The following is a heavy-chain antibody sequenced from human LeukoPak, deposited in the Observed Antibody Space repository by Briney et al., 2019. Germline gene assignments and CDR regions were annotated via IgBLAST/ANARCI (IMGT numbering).Heavy chain of an antibody. CDR1: GGTFSSYA. CDR3: ARDQRSGSYYPWFDP. CDR2: IIPILGIA. J-gene: IGHJ5*02. D-gene: IGHD3-10*01. V-gene: IGHV1-69*04. Sequence: SVTVSCKASGGTFSSYAISWVRQAPGQGLEWMGRIIPILGIANYAQKFQGRVTITTDKSTSTAYMELSSLRSEDTAVYYCARDQRSGSYYPWFDPWGQGTLVTVSS.